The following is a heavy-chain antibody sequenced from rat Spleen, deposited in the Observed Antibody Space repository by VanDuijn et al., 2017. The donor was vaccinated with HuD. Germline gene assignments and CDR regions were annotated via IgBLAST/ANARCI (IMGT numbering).Heavy chain of an antibody. CDR2: ISSDGFNT. J-gene: IGHJ2*01. V-gene: IGHV5-58*01. CDR1: GFTFSNAA. CDR3: VRESAGVNF. D-gene: IGHD1-4*01. Sequence: EVQLVESGGGLVQPKESLKISCAASGFTFSNAAMYWVRQAPGKGLEWVSSISSDGFNTYYPDSVKGRFTISRDNAQDTLYLQATKVGSEDTGIYYCVRESAGVNFWGQGVMVTVSS.